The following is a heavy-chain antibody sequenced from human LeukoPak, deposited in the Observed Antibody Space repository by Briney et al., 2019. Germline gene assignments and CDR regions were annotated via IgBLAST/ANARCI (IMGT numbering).Heavy chain of an antibody. CDR3: ARNYYGSGNYVRGAFNI. D-gene: IGHD3-10*01. V-gene: IGHV4-59*08. Sequence: PSETLSLTCTVSGGSISSYYWSWIRQPPGKGLEWIGYIYYSGSSTYNPSLRSRVIISVDTSKSQFSLKLSSVTAADTAMYYCARNYYGSGNYVRGAFNIWGQGTMVTVSS. CDR1: GGSISSYY. CDR2: IYYSGSS. J-gene: IGHJ3*02.